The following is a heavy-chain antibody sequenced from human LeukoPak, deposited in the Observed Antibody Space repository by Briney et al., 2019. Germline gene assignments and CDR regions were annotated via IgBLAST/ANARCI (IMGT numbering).Heavy chain of an antibody. D-gene: IGHD3-22*01. CDR3: ARGAPYYYDSSGYYWARY. Sequence: ASVKVSCKASGYTFTGYYMHWVRQAPGQGLEWMGWINPSSGGTNYAQKFQGRVTMTRDTSISTAYMELSRLRSDDTAVYYCARGAPYYYDSSGYYWARYWGQGTLVTVSS. CDR2: INPSSGGT. V-gene: IGHV1-2*02. J-gene: IGHJ4*02. CDR1: GYTFTGYY.